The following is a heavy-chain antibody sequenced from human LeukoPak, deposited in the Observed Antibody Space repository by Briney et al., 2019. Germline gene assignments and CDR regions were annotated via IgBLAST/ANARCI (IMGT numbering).Heavy chain of an antibody. Sequence: AGGSLRLSCAASGFTVSSNYMSWVRQAPGKGLEWVSIIYRDDRTFYADSVKDRFTISRDNSKRTLFLQMNSLRAEDTAVYYCARDLGSYVDSWGHGTLVTVSS. D-gene: IGHD5-18*01. CDR2: IYRDDRT. V-gene: IGHV3-66*01. CDR1: GFTVSSNY. J-gene: IGHJ5*01. CDR3: ARDLGSYVDS.